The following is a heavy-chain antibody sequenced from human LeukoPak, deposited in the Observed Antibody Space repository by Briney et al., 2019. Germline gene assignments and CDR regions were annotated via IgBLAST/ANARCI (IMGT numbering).Heavy chain of an antibody. J-gene: IGHJ6*03. CDR2: TYYRSKWYN. Sequence: SQTLSLTCAISGDSVSSNSAAWNWIRQSPSRGLEWLGRTYYRSKWYNDYAVSVKSRITINPDTSKNQFSLQLNSVTPEDTAVYYCAREGTDLPRYCSGGSCYSGVVRWGSYYYYYMDVWGKGTTVTVSS. D-gene: IGHD2-15*01. V-gene: IGHV6-1*01. CDR1: GDSVSSNSAA. CDR3: AREGTDLPRYCSGGSCYSGVVRWGSYYYYYMDV.